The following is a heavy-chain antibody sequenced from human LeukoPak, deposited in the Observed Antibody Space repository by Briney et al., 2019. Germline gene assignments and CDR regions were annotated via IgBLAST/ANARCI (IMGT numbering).Heavy chain of an antibody. CDR1: GGTFSSYA. CDR3: ARASRYYDILTGYYRSYYYYGMDV. D-gene: IGHD3-9*01. J-gene: IGHJ6*04. CDR2: IIPIFGTA. Sequence: SVKVSCKASGGTFSSYAISWVRQAPGQGLEWMGGIIPIFGTANYAQKFQGRVTFTADESTSTAYMELSSLRSEDTAVYYCARASRYYDILTGYYRSYYYYGMDVWGKGTTVTVSS. V-gene: IGHV1-69*13.